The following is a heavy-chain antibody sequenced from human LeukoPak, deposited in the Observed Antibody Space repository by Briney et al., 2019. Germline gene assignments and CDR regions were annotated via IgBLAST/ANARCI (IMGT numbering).Heavy chain of an antibody. Sequence: GASVKISCKASGYTFTDYYMHWVRQAPGQGLERMGWINPNSGGTNYAQKFQGRVTMTRDTSISTAYMELSRLRSDDTAVYYCAREIYNWFDPWGQGTLVTVSS. V-gene: IGHV1-2*02. CDR2: INPNSGGT. CDR3: AREIYNWFDP. CDR1: GYTFTDYY. J-gene: IGHJ5*02.